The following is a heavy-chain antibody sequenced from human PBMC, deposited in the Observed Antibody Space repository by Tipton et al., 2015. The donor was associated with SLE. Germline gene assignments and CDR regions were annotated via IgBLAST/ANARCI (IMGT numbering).Heavy chain of an antibody. D-gene: IGHD3-10*01. CDR3: AKEVFGYFQH. Sequence: LRLSCSVSGGSISNYYWSWIRQPPGKGLEWIGYIYYSGSTNYNPSLKSRVTISVDTSKNQFSLKLSSVTAADTAVYYCAKEVFGYFQHWGQGTLVTVSS. V-gene: IGHV4-59*01. J-gene: IGHJ1*01. CDR2: IYYSGST. CDR1: GGSISNYY.